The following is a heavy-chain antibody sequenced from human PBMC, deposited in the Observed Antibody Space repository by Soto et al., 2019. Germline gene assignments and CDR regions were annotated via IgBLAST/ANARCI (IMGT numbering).Heavy chain of an antibody. CDR1: GGSISSYY. CDR2: IYYSGST. Sequence: ETLSLTCTVSGGSISSYYWSWIRPPPGKGLEWIGYIYYSGSTNYNPSLKSRVTISVDTSKNQFSLKLSSVTAADTAVYYCARDGSLAYCGGDCYPLFDYWGQGTLVTVSS. J-gene: IGHJ4*02. CDR3: ARDGSLAYCGGDCYPLFDY. V-gene: IGHV4-59*01. D-gene: IGHD2-21*02.